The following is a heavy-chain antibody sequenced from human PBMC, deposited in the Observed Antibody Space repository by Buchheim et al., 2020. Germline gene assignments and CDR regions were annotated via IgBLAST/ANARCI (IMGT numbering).Heavy chain of an antibody. V-gene: IGHV4-38-2*02. Sequence: QVQLQESGPGLVKPSETLSLTCAVSGYSISSGYYWGWIRQPPGKGLEWIGSIYHSGSTYYNPSLKSRVTISVDTSKNQFSPKLSSVTAADTAVYYCARDQDATFYYYYGMDVWGQGTT. CDR1: GYSISSGYY. J-gene: IGHJ6*02. CDR3: ARDQDATFYYYYGMDV. CDR2: IYHSGST. D-gene: IGHD2-15*01.